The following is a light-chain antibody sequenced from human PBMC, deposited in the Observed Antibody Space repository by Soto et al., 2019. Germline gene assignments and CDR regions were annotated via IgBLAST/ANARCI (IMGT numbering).Light chain of an antibody. CDR2: GAS. CDR1: QNVDNNF. CDR3: QQYGSLPYT. Sequence: ENVLTQSPGTLSLSPGERATLSCRASQNVDNNFLAWYQHKPGQAPRLLIYGASIRAAAIPDRFSGSGSGTDFTLSISRLEPEDFAVYHCQQYGSLPYTFGQGTKLDIK. J-gene: IGKJ2*01. V-gene: IGKV3-20*01.